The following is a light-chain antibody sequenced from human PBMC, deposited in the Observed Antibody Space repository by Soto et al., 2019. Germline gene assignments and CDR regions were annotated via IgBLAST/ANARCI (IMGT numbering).Light chain of an antibody. CDR2: DAS. J-gene: IGKJ5*01. V-gene: IGKV3-11*01. CDR3: QQRSNWPPIP. Sequence: VLAHSPGTLSVSPGERATLSCRASQSVSSYLAWYQQKPGQAPRLLIYDASSRATGIKARFSGSGSGTDFTLTISSIEPEDFAVYYCQQRSNWPPIPFGQGTRLEI. CDR1: QSVSSY.